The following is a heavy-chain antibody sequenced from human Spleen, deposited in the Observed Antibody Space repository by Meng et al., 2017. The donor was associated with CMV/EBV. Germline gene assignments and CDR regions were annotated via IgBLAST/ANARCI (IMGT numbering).Heavy chain of an antibody. CDR3: ARAYGITGQGELDY. CDR1: GYTFSSYG. CDR2: ISAYNGNT. D-gene: IGHD1-20*01. Sequence: ASVKVSCKASGYTFSSYGISWVRQAPGQGFEWMGWISAYNGNTNHAQKLQGRVTMTTDTDTSTAYMELRSLRSDDTAVYYCARAYGITGQGELDYWGQGTLVTVSS. J-gene: IGHJ4*02. V-gene: IGHV1-18*01.